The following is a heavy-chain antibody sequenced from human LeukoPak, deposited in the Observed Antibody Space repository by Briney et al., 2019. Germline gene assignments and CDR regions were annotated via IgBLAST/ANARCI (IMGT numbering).Heavy chain of an antibody. V-gene: IGHV4-59*01. CDR3: ARVGAPPSNYRYYHYYMDV. Sequence: PSETLSLTCTVSGGSISSYYWSWIRQPPGKGLEWIGYIYYSGSTNYNPSLKRGVTISVDKSKNQFSLKLSSVTAADTAVYYCARVGAPPSNYRYYHYYMDVWGKGTTVTVSS. CDR1: GGSISSYY. J-gene: IGHJ6*03. CDR2: IYYSGST. D-gene: IGHD4-11*01.